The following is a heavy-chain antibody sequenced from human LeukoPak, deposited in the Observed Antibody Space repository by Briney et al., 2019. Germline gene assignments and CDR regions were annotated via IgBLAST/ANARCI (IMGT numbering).Heavy chain of an antibody. CDR1: GFTFSNYW. D-gene: IGHD1-26*01. J-gene: IGHJ4*02. CDR3: ARDGGSYYD. CDR2: IKQDGSEK. V-gene: IGHV3-7*01. Sequence: GGSLRLSCAASGFTFSNYWMSWVRQAPGKGLEWVANIKQDGSEKYYADSVKGRFTISRDNAKNSLYLQVNSLRAEDTAVYYCARDGGSYYDWGQGTLVTVSS.